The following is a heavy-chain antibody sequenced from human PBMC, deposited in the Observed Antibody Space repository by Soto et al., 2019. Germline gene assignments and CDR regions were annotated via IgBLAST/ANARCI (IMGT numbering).Heavy chain of an antibody. CDR3: ARDVYYGSGSYYFDI. V-gene: IGHV4-59*01. J-gene: IGHJ3*02. D-gene: IGHD3-10*01. CDR2: IYYSGST. Sequence: QVQLQESGPGLVKPSETLSLTCTVSGGSISSYYWSWIRQPPGKGLEWIGYIYYSGSTNYNPSLKSPLTISVDTSKNQYSLKLSSVTAADTAVYYCARDVYYGSGSYYFDIWGQGTMVTVSS. CDR1: GGSISSYY.